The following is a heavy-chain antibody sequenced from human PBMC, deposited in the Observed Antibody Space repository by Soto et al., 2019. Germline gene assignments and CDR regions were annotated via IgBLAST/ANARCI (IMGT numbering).Heavy chain of an antibody. CDR1: GGSISSYY. Sequence: PSETLSLTCTVSGGSISSYYWSWIRQPPGKGLEWIGYIYYSGSTNYNPSLKSRVTITVDTSKNQVSMKLSPVNAADTAVYYCARDLGYYGSGSYFAFDIWGQGTMVTVSS. CDR3: ARDLGYYGSGSYFAFDI. V-gene: IGHV4-59*01. CDR2: IYYSGST. J-gene: IGHJ3*02. D-gene: IGHD3-10*01.